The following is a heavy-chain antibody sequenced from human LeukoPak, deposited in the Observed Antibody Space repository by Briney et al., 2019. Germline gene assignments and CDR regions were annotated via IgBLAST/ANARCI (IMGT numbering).Heavy chain of an antibody. V-gene: IGHV3-30*18. CDR2: ISYDGSNK. CDR3: AKEGYYGSGSFPDY. J-gene: IGHJ4*02. D-gene: IGHD3-10*01. Sequence: SGGSLRLSCAASGFTFSSYGMRWVRQAPGKGLEWVAVISYDGSNKYYAASVKGRFTISRDNSKNTLYLQMNSLRPDDTAVYYCAKEGYYGSGSFPDYWGQGTLVTVSS. CDR1: GFTFSSYG.